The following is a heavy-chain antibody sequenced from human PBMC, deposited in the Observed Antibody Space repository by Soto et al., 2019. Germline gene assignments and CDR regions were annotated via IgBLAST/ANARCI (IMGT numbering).Heavy chain of an antibody. CDR3: ARGGYRTLARFDP. J-gene: IGHJ5*02. D-gene: IGHD5-12*01. Sequence: QVQVQESGPGLVKPSETLCITCTVSGVSISNYYWSWIRQSPGKGLEWIANIYHSGTTNYNLSLKGRVTISIDISKNQLSLKLNSVTAADTVVYYCARGGYRTLARFDPSGQGTLVTVSS. CDR2: IYHSGTT. V-gene: IGHV4-59*01. CDR1: GVSISNYY.